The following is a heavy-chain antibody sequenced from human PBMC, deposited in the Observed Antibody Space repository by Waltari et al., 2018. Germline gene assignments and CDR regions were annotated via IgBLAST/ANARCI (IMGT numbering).Heavy chain of an antibody. V-gene: IGHV4-4*02. CDR3: AGDRAIGLFFDY. CDR2: VYHSGKT. J-gene: IGHJ4*02. CDR1: GESISGNYW. D-gene: IGHD2-2*01. Sequence: QVQLQESGQGLVKPSGTLSLTCAASGESISGNYWWSWVRQSPEKGLEWIGQVYHSGKTHYNPSLQSRVTISVDKPKNQFSLNLNSVTAADTAVYYCAGDRAIGLFFDYWGRGTLVTVSS.